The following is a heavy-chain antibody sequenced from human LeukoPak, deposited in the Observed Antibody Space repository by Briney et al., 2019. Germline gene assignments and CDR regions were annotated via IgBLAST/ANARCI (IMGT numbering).Heavy chain of an antibody. CDR1: GFTFEDYA. CDR3: AKEGRTGYCSSTSCYTGGPFDY. Sequence: GGSLRLSCAASGFTFEDYAMHWVRQAPGKGLEWVSLISWDGGSTYYADSVKGRFTISRDNSKNSLYLQMNSLRAEDTALYYCAKEGRTGYCSSTSCYTGGPFDYWGQGTLVTVSS. V-gene: IGHV3-43D*03. D-gene: IGHD2-2*01. CDR2: ISWDGGST. J-gene: IGHJ4*02.